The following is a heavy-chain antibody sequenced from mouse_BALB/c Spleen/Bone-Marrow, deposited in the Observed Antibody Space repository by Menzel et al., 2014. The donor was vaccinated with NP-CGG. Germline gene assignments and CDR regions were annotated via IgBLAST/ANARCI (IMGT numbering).Heavy chain of an antibody. V-gene: IGHV5-9-1*01. CDR3: ARAERCDGNFDY. J-gene: IGHJ2*01. CDR2: ISSGGSYT. CDR1: GFTFSSCA. Sequence: EVKLVESGGGLVKPGGSLKLSCAASGFTFSSCAMPWVRRTPEKRLEWVATISSGGSYTYCLDSVKGRFTISRDNAKNTLYLQMSSLRSKDTAMYYCARAERCDGNFDYGGQGTHLTVSS.